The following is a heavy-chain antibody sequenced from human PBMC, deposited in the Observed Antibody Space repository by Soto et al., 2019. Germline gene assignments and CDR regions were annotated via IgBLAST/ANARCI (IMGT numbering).Heavy chain of an antibody. D-gene: IGHD2-15*01. CDR3: ARGDIVVVVTSEYYYGMDV. CDR2: ISAYNGNT. CDR1: GYTFTSYG. V-gene: IGHV1-18*01. J-gene: IGHJ6*02. Sequence: QVQLVQSGAEVKKPGASVKVSCKASGYTFTSYGISWVRQAPGQGLEWMGWISAYNGNTNYAQKLQGRVTMTTDTSTGTAYMELRSLRSDDTAVYYCARGDIVVVVTSEYYYGMDVWGQGTTVTVSS.